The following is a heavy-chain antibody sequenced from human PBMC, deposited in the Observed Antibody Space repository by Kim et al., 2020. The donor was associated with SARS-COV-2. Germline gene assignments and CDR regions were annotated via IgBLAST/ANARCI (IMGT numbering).Heavy chain of an antibody. J-gene: IGHJ4*02. D-gene: IGHD3-9*01. Sequence: SETLSLTCTVSGGSISSSSYYWGWIRQPPGKGLEWIGSIYYSGSTYYNPSLKSRVTISVDTSKNQFSLKLSSVTAADTAVYYCARRYYDILTGYTSPIDYWGQGTLVTVSS. V-gene: IGHV4-39*01. CDR1: GGSISSSSYY. CDR2: IYYSGST. CDR3: ARRYYDILTGYTSPIDY.